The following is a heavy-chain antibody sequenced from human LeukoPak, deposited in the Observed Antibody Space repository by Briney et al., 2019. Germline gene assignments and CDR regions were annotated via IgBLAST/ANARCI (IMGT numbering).Heavy chain of an antibody. CDR1: GYTFTSYY. CDR3: ARERFTGSSWQLYYFDY. Sequence: ASVKVSCKASGYTFTSYYMHWVRRAPGQGLEWMGIINPSGGSTSYAQKFQGRVTMTRDTSTSTVYMELSSLRSEDTAVYYCARERFTGSSWQLYYFDYWGQGTLVTVSS. V-gene: IGHV1-46*01. CDR2: INPSGGST. D-gene: IGHD6-13*01. J-gene: IGHJ4*02.